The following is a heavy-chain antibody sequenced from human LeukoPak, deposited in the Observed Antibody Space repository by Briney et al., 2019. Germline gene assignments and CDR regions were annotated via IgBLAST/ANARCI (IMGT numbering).Heavy chain of an antibody. Sequence: ASVKVSCKASGYTFTGYYMHWVRQAPGQGLERMGWIIPNSGGANYAQKFQGRVTMTRDTSISTAYMELSSLRSDDTAVYYCARDKSTTRHFDYWGQGTLATVSS. D-gene: IGHD5/OR15-5a*01. V-gene: IGHV1-2*02. CDR2: IIPNSGGA. CDR3: ARDKSTTRHFDY. J-gene: IGHJ4*02. CDR1: GYTFTGYY.